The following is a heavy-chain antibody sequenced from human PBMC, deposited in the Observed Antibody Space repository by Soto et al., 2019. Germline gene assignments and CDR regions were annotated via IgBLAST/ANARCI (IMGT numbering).Heavy chain of an antibody. Sequence: QVQLVESGGGVVQPGRSLSLSCAASGFTCSSYGMHWVRQAPGKGLEWVAVIWYDGSKNYYADSVKGRFTISRDNSKNTLSLEMNSLRAEDKAVYYCARARTALGELLGGGIDAFDIWGQGTMVTVSS. D-gene: IGHD3-10*01. CDR1: GFTCSSYG. J-gene: IGHJ3*02. CDR3: ARARTALGELLGGGIDAFDI. V-gene: IGHV3-33*01. CDR2: IWYDGSKN.